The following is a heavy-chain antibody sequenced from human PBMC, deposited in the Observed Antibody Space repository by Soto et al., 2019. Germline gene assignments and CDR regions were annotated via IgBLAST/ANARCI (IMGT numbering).Heavy chain of an antibody. J-gene: IGHJ4*02. CDR1: GYTFTSYY. CDR2: INPSGGST. Sequence: ASVKVSCKASGYTFTSYYMHWVRQAPGQGLEWMGIINPSGGSTSYAQKFQGRVTMTRDTSTSTVYMELSSLRSEDTAVYYCARVRRDILTGYLHAFDYWGQGTLVTVSS. D-gene: IGHD3-9*01. V-gene: IGHV1-46*01. CDR3: ARVRRDILTGYLHAFDY.